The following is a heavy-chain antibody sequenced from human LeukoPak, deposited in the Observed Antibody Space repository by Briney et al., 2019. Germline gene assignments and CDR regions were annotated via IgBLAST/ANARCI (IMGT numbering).Heavy chain of an antibody. Sequence: GGSLRLSCAASGFTFSNAWMSWVRQAPGEGLEWVGRIKSKTDGGTTDYAAPVKGRFTISRDDSKNTLYLQMNSLKTEDTAVYYCTTDPTCSSTSCYNYWGQGTLVTVSS. CDR3: TTDPTCSSTSCYNY. CDR2: IKSKTDGGTT. D-gene: IGHD2-2*02. J-gene: IGHJ4*02. V-gene: IGHV3-15*01. CDR1: GFTFSNAW.